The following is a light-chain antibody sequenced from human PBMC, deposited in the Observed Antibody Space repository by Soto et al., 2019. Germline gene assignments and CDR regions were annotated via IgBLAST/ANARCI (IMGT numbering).Light chain of an antibody. CDR3: SSYTSNSTLYV. V-gene: IGLV2-14*01. Sequence: QSALTQPASVSGSPGQSITISCTGTSSDVGGYNYVSWNQQHPGKAPKLMIYDVSNRPSGVSNRFSGSKSGNTASLTISGLQAEDEADYYCSSYTSNSTLYVFGTGTKLTVL. CDR2: DVS. CDR1: SSDVGGYNY. J-gene: IGLJ1*01.